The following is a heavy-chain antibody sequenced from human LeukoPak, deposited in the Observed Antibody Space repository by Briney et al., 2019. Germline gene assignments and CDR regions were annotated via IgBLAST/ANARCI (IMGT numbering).Heavy chain of an antibody. Sequence: GGSLRLSCAASGFTVSNNYMSWVRQAPGKGLEWVSVIYSGGSTYYADSVKGRFTISRDNSKNTLYLQMNSLRAEDTAVYYCAKVTMVRGVIPNDYWGQGTLVTVSS. J-gene: IGHJ4*02. CDR2: IYSGGST. CDR3: AKVTMVRGVIPNDY. V-gene: IGHV3-53*01. CDR1: GFTVSNNY. D-gene: IGHD3-10*01.